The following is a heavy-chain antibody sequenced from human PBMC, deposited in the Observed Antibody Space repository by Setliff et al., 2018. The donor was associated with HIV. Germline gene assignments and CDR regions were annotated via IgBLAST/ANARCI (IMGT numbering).Heavy chain of an antibody. CDR1: GFIVNTNH. CDR3: ARDPPDGYSFLDC. D-gene: IGHD4-4*01. Sequence: LRLSCAASGFIVNTNHMTWVRQAPGKGLEWVSSISVDGTTYYANSVKGRFSISRDTSKNTVSLEMNTLRPDDTAVYFCARDPPDGYSFLDCWGQGTLVTVSS. J-gene: IGHJ4*02. V-gene: IGHV3-53*01. CDR2: ISVDGTT.